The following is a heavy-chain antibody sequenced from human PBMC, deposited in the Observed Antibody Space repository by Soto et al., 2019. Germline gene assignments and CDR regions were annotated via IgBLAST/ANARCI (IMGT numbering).Heavy chain of an antibody. V-gene: IGHV1-2*04. CDR1: GYTFTGFY. CDR3: ASGGSTVTREFDY. CDR2: INPKSGYT. D-gene: IGHD4-17*01. J-gene: IGHJ4*02. Sequence: QVQLVQSGAEVKKPGASVKVSCKASGYTFTGFYMHWVRQAPGQGLEWMGWINPKSGYTEYAQNSQGWVTMTRETSISTTYMELSRLKSDDTAVYYCASGGSTVTREFDYWGQGTLVSVSS.